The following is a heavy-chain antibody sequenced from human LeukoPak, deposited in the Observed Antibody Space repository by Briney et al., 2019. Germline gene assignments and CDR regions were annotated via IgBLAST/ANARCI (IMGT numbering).Heavy chain of an antibody. Sequence: SETLSLTCTVSGDSISSYYWSWIRQPPGKGLEWIGNIYYSGSTDYIPSLKSRVTISVDTSKNQFSLKLSSVTAADTAVYYCARDQWLPRYWGQGTLVTVSS. CDR3: ARDQWLPRY. J-gene: IGHJ4*02. V-gene: IGHV4-59*01. CDR2: IYYSGST. D-gene: IGHD6-19*01. CDR1: GDSISSYY.